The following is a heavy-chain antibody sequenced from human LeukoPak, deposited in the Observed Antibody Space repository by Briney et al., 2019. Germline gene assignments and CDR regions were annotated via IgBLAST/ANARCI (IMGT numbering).Heavy chain of an antibody. V-gene: IGHV4-39*07. J-gene: IGHJ6*03. Sequence: PSETLSLTCTVSGGSISSSSYYWGWIRQPPGKGLEWIGSIYYSGSTYYNPSLKSRVTISVDTSKNQFSLKLSSVTAADTAVYYCARIPTFDFWSGYSRNPYYYYYMDVWGKGTTVTVSS. CDR3: ARIPTFDFWSGYSRNPYYYYYMDV. CDR2: IYYSGST. D-gene: IGHD3-3*01. CDR1: GGSISSSSYY.